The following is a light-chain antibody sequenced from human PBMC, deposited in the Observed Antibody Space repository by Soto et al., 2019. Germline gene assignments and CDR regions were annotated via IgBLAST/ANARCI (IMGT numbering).Light chain of an antibody. V-gene: IGKV1-5*01. CDR1: QTISSW. J-gene: IGKJ1*01. CDR3: QQYTNTNNPWM. CDR2: DAS. Sequence: DIQMTQSPSTLSGSVGDRVTISCRASQTISSWSAWYQQKPGKAPKLLVYDASTLQSGVASRFSGSGSGTEFTLIISGLQPDDSATYYCQQYTNTNNPWMFGQGTKVDIK.